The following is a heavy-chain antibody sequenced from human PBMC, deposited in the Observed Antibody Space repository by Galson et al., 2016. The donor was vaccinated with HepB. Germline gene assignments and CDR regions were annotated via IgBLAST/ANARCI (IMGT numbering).Heavy chain of an antibody. Sequence: SLRLPCAASGFIFSEHYMDWVRQAPGKGLEWVGRATTKAHGNTAEYDASGKGRFTITRADSERSPYLQMKSLKTEDTAIYYCARLLGHVGTHGSNLWGQGTLVTVSS. D-gene: IGHD4-23*01. CDR2: ATTKAHGNTA. CDR1: GFIFSEHY. CDR3: ARLLGHVGTHGSNL. V-gene: IGHV3-72*01. J-gene: IGHJ5*02.